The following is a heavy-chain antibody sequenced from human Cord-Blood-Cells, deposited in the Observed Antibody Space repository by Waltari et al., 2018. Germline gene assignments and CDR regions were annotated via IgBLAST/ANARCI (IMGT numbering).Heavy chain of an antibody. J-gene: IGHJ4*02. CDR2: IYYSGST. CDR1: GGSISSYY. CDR3: ARGPVGTDFDY. V-gene: IGHV4-59*01. D-gene: IGHD2-21*02. Sequence: QVQLQESGPGLVKPSETLSLTCTVPGGSISSYYWSWIRQPPGKGLEWIGYIYYSGSTNYNPSLKSRVTISVDTSKNQFSLKLSSVTAADTAVYYCARGPVGTDFDYWGQGTLVTVSS.